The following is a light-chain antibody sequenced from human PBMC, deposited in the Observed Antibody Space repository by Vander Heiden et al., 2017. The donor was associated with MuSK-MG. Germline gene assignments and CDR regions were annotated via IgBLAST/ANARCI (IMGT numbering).Light chain of an antibody. CDR3: ATWDDSLNSWV. Sequence: QSVLTQPPSASGTPGQSVTISCSGSSSNIGSNTVNWYHQLPGTAPKLLFYGNNQRPSGVSERFSGSESGTSASLAISGLQSEDEGDYYCATWDDSLNSWVFGGGTKLTVL. J-gene: IGLJ3*02. CDR1: SSNIGSNT. CDR2: GNN. V-gene: IGLV1-44*01.